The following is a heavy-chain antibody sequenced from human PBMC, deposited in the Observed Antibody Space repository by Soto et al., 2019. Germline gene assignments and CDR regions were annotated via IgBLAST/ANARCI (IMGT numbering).Heavy chain of an antibody. D-gene: IGHD6-13*01. CDR3: ARDGADIAAAGTSWFDP. CDR2: FDLEDGET. V-gene: IGHV1-24*01. CDR1: GYTLTELS. Sequence: ASVKVSCKVSGYTLTELSMHWVLQAPGKGLEWMGGFDLEDGETIYAQKFQGRVTMTADTSTDTAYMELSSLRSEDTAVYYCARDGADIAAAGTSWFDPWGQGTLVTVSS. J-gene: IGHJ5*02.